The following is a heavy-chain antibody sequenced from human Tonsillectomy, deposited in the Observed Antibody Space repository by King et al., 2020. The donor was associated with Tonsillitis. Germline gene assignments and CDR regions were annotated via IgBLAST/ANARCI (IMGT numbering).Heavy chain of an antibody. D-gene: IGHD2/OR15-2a*01. CDR2: INPNSGDT. CDR3: ASDADSPNYYYDS. CDR1: RYTFSDYY. J-gene: IGHJ4*02. V-gene: IGHV1-2*02. Sequence: QLVQSGAEVKKPGASVKVSCEASRYTFSDYYIHWVRQAPGQGLEWMGWINPNSGDTKYAQKFRGRVTMTRDTSISTAYMELSSLRSDDTAMYYCASDADSPNYYYDSWGQGTLVTVSS.